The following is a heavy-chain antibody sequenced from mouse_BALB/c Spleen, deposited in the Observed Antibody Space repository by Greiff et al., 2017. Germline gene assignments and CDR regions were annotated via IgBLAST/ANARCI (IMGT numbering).Heavy chain of an antibody. CDR2: IDPETGGT. V-gene: IGHV1-15*01. CDR1: GYTFTDFE. J-gene: IGHJ2*01. D-gene: IGHD1-1*01. CDR3: TSYGSSWNDY. Sequence: QVQLQQSGAELVRPGASVTLSCKASGYTFTDFEMHWVKQTPVHGLEWIGAIDPETGGTAYNQKFKGKATLTADKSSSTAYMELRSLTSEDSAVYYCTSYGSSWNDYWGQGTTLTVSS.